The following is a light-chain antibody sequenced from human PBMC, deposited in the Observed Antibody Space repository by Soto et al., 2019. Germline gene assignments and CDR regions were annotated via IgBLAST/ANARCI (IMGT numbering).Light chain of an antibody. CDR1: QGVATN. CDR2: DVS. J-gene: IGKJ5*01. V-gene: IGKV3-15*01. Sequence: ERVMTESPASLSVSPRERVTLSCRAGQGVATNFAWYQQKSGQSPRLLIYDVSTRATGVPARFSGTRSETAFTLTISGLQSEDSAVYFCQQYNNWPFSFGQGTRLEIK. CDR3: QQYNNWPFS.